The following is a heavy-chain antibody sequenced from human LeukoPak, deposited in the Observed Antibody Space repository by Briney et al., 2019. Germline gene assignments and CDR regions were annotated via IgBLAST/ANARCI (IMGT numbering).Heavy chain of an antibody. J-gene: IGHJ4*02. V-gene: IGHV3-64*01. CDR1: GFTFSSYA. D-gene: IGHD4-23*01. CDR2: ISSNGGST. CDR3: ARGRLVVVTPFYFDY. Sequence: GGSLKLSCAASGFTFSSYAMHWVRQAPGKGLEYVSAISSNGGSTYYANSVKGRFTISRDNSKNTLYLQMGSLRAEDMAVYYCARGRLVVVTPFYFDYWGQGTLVTVSS.